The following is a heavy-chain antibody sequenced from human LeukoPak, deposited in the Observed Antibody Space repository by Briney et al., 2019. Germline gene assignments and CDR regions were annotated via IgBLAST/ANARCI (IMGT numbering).Heavy chain of an antibody. J-gene: IGHJ5*02. D-gene: IGHD3-10*01. V-gene: IGHV1-18*04. CDR1: GYTLTSYG. CDR3: ARDRRSGGLKGSNWFDP. CDR2: ISAYNGNT. Sequence: GASVKVSCKASGYTLTSYGISWVRQAPGQGLEWMGWISAYNGNTNYAQKLQGRVTMTTDTSTSTAYMELRSLRPDDTAVYYCARDRRSGGLKGSNWFDPWGQGTLVTVSS.